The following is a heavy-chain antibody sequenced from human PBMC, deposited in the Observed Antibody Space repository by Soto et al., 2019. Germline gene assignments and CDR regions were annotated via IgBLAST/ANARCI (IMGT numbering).Heavy chain of an antibody. J-gene: IGHJ3*02. D-gene: IGHD5-18*01. CDR3: ASRGYSYGYSAFDI. CDR1: GGSISSGGYY. Sequence: SETLSLTCTVSGGSISSGGYYWGWIRQPPGKGLEWIGSIYYSGSTYYNPSLKSRVTISVDTSKNQFSLELSSVTAADTAVYYCASRGYSYGYSAFDIWGQGTMVTVSS. CDR2: IYYSGST. V-gene: IGHV4-39*01.